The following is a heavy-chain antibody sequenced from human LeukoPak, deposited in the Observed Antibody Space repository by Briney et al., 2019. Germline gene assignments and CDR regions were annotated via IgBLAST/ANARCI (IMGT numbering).Heavy chain of an antibody. CDR2: INSDGSWT. J-gene: IGHJ4*02. V-gene: IGHV3-74*01. Sequence: GGSLRLSCAASGNYWMHWVRQVPGKGLVWVSHINSDGSWTSYADSLKGRFTISKDNAKNTVYLQMSSLRAEDTAVYYCVSFYETYWGRGTLVTVSS. CDR3: VSFYETY. D-gene: IGHD2/OR15-2a*01. CDR1: GNYW.